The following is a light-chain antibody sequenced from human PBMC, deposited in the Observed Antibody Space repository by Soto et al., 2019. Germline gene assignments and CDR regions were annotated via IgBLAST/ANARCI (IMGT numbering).Light chain of an antibody. Sequence: EIVMTQSPATLSVSPGERATLSCRASQSVSSNLAWYQQKPGQAPRLLIYGASTRATGIPARFSGSGSGTEFTLNISGLQSEDFAVYYCQHYNNWPYTFGQGTKVEIK. J-gene: IGKJ2*01. CDR2: GAS. V-gene: IGKV3-15*01. CDR3: QHYNNWPYT. CDR1: QSVSSN.